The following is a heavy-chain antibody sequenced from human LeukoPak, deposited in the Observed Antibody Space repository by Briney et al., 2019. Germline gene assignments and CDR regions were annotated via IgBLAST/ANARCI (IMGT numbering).Heavy chain of an antibody. V-gene: IGHV3-23*01. CDR2: ISGSGGST. Sequence: GGSLRLSCAASGFTFSSYAMSWVRQAPGKGLEWVSAISGSGGSTYYADSVKGRFTISRDNSKNTLYLQMNSLRAEDTAVYYCAKLPHSSSWLPLDYWGQGTLVTVSS. D-gene: IGHD6-13*01. CDR1: GFTFSSYA. J-gene: IGHJ4*02. CDR3: AKLPHSSSWLPLDY.